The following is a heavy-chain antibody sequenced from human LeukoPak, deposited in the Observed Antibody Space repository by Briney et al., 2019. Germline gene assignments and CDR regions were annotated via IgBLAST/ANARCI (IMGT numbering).Heavy chain of an antibody. CDR1: GGIYRRYS. CDR2: IVPPLGTA. V-gene: IGHV1-69*16. D-gene: IGHD4-23*01. J-gene: IGHJ1*01. CDR3: TTYGSNIAEYFEH. Sequence: SVKVSCKASGGIYRRYSITWVRQAPGRGLEWMGGIVPPLGTANYAQKFQGRVTITTDESTNTAYMELTSLTSEDAAVYYCTTYGSNIAEYFEHWGQGTLVSVSS.